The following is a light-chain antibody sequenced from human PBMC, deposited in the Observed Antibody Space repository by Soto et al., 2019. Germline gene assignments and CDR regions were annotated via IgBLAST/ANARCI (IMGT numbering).Light chain of an antibody. CDR3: QQYNNWPPWT. Sequence: IVLTQSPDTLSLSPGERATLSCRASQSVSSNYLAWYQQKLGQAPRLLIYDASRRATGIPDRFSGSGSGTDFTLTISRLEPEDFVVYYCQQYNNWPPWTFGQGTKVEI. V-gene: IGKV3D-20*02. J-gene: IGKJ1*01. CDR1: QSVSSNY. CDR2: DAS.